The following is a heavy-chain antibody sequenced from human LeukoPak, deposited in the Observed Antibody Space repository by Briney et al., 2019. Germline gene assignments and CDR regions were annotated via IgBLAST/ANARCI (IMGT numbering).Heavy chain of an antibody. V-gene: IGHV3-48*01. CDR3: ACGVDFSSGSKRGFDY. CDR1: GFTFSSYS. CDR2: MSRSSDTI. Sequence: GGSLRLSCAASGFTFSSYSMNWVRQAPGKGLEWVSYMSRSSDTIYYADSVKGRFTISRENAKSSLFLQMNSLRAEDTAIYYCACGVDFSSGSKRGFDYWGLGTLVTVSS. D-gene: IGHD3-3*01. J-gene: IGHJ4*02.